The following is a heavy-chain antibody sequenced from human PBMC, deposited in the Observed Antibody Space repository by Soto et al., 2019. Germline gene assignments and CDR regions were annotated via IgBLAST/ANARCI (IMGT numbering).Heavy chain of an antibody. CDR2: IYYSGST. V-gene: IGHV4-30-4*01. CDR1: GGSISSVDYY. D-gene: IGHD2-15*01. Sequence: TLSLTCTVSGGSISSVDYYWSWIRQPPGKGLEWIGYIYYSGSTYYNPSLKSRVTISVDRSKNQFSLKLSSVTAADTAVYYCARHLTYCSAGSCYSDFPYYGMDVWGQGTTVTVSS. J-gene: IGHJ6*02. CDR3: ARHLTYCSAGSCYSDFPYYGMDV.